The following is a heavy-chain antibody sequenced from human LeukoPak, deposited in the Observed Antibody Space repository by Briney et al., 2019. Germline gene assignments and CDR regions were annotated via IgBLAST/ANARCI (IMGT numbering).Heavy chain of an antibody. CDR2: ISGSGGST. J-gene: IGHJ4*02. CDR3: AKEVVVDYYFDY. D-gene: IGHD2-15*01. V-gene: IGHV3-23*01. CDR1: GFTFSSYA. Sequence: SGGSLRLSCAASGFTFSSYAMSWVRQAPGKGLKWVSAISGSGGSTYYADSVKGRFTISRDNSKNTLYLQMNSLRAEDTAVYYCAKEVVVDYYFDYWGQGTLVTVSS.